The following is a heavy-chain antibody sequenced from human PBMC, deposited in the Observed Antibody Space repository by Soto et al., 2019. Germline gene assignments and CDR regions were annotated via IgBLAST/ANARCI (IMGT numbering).Heavy chain of an antibody. CDR3: AKGPPLDY. CDR1: GFTFSYYS. Sequence: LRLSCAASGFTFSYYSMHWVRQAPGKGLEWVAVISYDGSNKYYADSVKGRFIISRDNSKNRLYLQMNSLRAEDTAVYYCAKGPPLDYWGQGTLVTVSS. CDR2: ISYDGSNK. V-gene: IGHV3-30*18. J-gene: IGHJ4*02.